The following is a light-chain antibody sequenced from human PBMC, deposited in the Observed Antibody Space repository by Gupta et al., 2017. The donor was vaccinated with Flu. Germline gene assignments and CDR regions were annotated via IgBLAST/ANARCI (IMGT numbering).Light chain of an antibody. V-gene: IGKV3-11*01. Sequence: EVLLTQSPATLSLSPGERATLSCRASQSLATFLAWYQHKPGQAPRLLIYDASTRVSGIPDRFSGSGSGTDFTLTISSLEPEDPGVYYCQQRSTRGTFGGGTKVEIK. CDR1: QSLATF. CDR2: DAS. CDR3: QQRSTRGT. J-gene: IGKJ4*01.